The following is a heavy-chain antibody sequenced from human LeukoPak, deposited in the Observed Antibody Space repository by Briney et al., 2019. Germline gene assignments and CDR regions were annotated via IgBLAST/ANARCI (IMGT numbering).Heavy chain of an antibody. CDR1: GGSISSYY. J-gene: IGHJ5*02. CDR3: ARTYSSSWMNWFDP. D-gene: IGHD6-13*01. V-gene: IGHV4-59*08. Sequence: PSETLSLTCTVSGGSISSYYWSWIRQPPGKGLEWIGYIYYSGSINYNPSLKSRVTISVDTSKNQFSLKLSSVTAAETAVYYCARTYSSSWMNWFDPWGQGTLVTVSS. CDR2: IYYSGSI.